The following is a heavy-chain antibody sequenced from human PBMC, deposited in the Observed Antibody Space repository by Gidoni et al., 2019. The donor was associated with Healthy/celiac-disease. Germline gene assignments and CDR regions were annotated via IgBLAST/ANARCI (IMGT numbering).Heavy chain of an antibody. D-gene: IGHD3-22*01. CDR2: ISSISSYI. J-gene: IGHJ3*02. CDR3: ARDLDYDSSGYYPDAFDI. Sequence: EVQLVESGGGLVKPGGSLRLSCAASGFTFSSYSMNWVRQAPGKGLECVSSISSISSYIYDADSVKGRFTISRDNAKNSLYLQMNSLRAEDTAVYYCARDLDYDSSGYYPDAFDIWGQGTMVTVSS. V-gene: IGHV3-21*01. CDR1: GFTFSSYS.